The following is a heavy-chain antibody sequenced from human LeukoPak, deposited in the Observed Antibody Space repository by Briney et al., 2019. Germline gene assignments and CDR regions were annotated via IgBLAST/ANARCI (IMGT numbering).Heavy chain of an antibody. V-gene: IGHV3-21*04. D-gene: IGHD2-15*01. CDR3: ARVCSGGSCYSEIDY. Sequence: PGGSLRLSCAASGFTFSSYSMNWVRQAPGKGLEWVSSISSSSSYIYYADSVKGRFTISRDNAKNSLYLQMNSLRAEDTAVYYCARVCSGGSCYSEIDYWGQGTLVTVSS. CDR2: ISSSSSYI. CDR1: GFTFSSYS. J-gene: IGHJ4*02.